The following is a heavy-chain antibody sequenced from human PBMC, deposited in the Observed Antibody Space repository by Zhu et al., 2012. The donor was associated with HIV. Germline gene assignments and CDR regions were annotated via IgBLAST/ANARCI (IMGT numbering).Heavy chain of an antibody. V-gene: IGHV4-4*07. CDR1: GDSMSGFY. D-gene: IGHD3-16*01. J-gene: IGHJ5*02. CDR2: LHSSGTV. CDR3: ARGGTMFGPPTS. Sequence: QVQLQESGPGLVKPSETLSLDCSVSGDSMSGFYWTWVRHPAGKGLEWMGRLHSSGTVDYSPSLRSRITMSLDTSKRQFXLRLTSVAAADTATYYCARGGTMFGPPTSWGPGVLGHRSPQ.